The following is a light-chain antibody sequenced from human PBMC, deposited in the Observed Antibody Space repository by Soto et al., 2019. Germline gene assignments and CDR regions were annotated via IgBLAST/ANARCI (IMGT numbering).Light chain of an antibody. CDR3: QQYGSSPRT. CDR2: GAT. J-gene: IGKJ1*01. CDR1: QSVTSSY. Sequence: ESVLTQSPGTLSLSPGERATLACRASQSVTSSYLAWYQQRPGQAPRLLIYGATSRATGIPDRFSGSGSGKDFTLTISRLEPEDFAVYYWQQYGSSPRTFGQGTKVEIK. V-gene: IGKV3-20*01.